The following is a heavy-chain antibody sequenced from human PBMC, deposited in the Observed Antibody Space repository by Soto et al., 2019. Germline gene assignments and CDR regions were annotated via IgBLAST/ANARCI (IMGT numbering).Heavy chain of an antibody. V-gene: IGHV3-30-3*01. Sequence: PGGSLRLSCAASGFTFSSYAMHWVRQAPANGLAWAAVISYDGSNKYYADSVKGRFTISRDNSKNTLYLQMNSMRAEDTAVYYCAREALKWKAAPTSPDYWGQGTLVTVSS. D-gene: IGHD1-20*01. J-gene: IGHJ4*02. CDR2: ISYDGSNK. CDR1: GFTFSSYA. CDR3: AREALKWKAAPTSPDY.